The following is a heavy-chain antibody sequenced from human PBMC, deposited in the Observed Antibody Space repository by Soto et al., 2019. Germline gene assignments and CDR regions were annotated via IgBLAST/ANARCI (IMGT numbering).Heavy chain of an antibody. D-gene: IGHD4-4*01. CDR1: GGSISSYY. CDR3: ARLLHDYIKTGWFGP. CDR2: IYYSGST. V-gene: IGHV4-59*01. J-gene: IGHJ5*02. Sequence: PSETLSLTCTVSGGSISSYYWSWIRQPPGKGLEWIGYIYYSGSTNYNPSLKSRVTISVDTSKNQFSLKLSSVTAADTAVYYCARLLHDYIKTGWFGPWGQGTLVTVSS.